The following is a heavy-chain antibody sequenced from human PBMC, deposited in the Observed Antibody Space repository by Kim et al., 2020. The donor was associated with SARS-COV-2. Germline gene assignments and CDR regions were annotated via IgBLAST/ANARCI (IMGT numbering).Heavy chain of an antibody. D-gene: IGHD3-10*01. CDR2: IYPGDSDT. V-gene: IGHV5-51*01. J-gene: IGHJ4*02. Sequence: GESLKISCKGSGYSFTSYWIGWVRQMPGKGLEWMGIIYPGDSDTRYSPSFQGQVTISADKSISTAYLQWSSLKASDTAMYYCARRVSAMLWFGEDREYYFDYWGQGTLVTVSS. CDR1: GYSFTSYW. CDR3: ARRVSAMLWFGEDREYYFDY.